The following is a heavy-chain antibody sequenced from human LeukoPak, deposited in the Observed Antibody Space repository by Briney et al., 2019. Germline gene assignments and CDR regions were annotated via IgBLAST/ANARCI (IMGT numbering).Heavy chain of an antibody. V-gene: IGHV3-66*02. CDR3: ARRADINYYYMDV. CDR2: IYSGGTT. J-gene: IGHJ6*03. CDR1: GFTFSSYA. Sequence: GGSLRLSCAASGFTFSSYAMSWVRQAPGKGLEWVSVIYSGGTTHYADSVKGRFTISRDNSKNTLYLQMNSLRAEDTAVYYCARRADINYYYMDVWGRGTTVTVSS.